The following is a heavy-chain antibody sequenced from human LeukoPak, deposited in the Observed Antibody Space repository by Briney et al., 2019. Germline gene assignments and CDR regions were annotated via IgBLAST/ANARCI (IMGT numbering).Heavy chain of an antibody. CDR3: ARDGSAVAGQFDY. CDR2: IIPILGIA. V-gene: IGHV1-69*04. J-gene: IGHJ4*02. D-gene: IGHD6-19*01. CDR1: GGTFSSYA. Sequence: SVKVSCKASGGTFSSYAISWVRQAPGQGLEWMGRIIPILGIANYAQKFQGRVTITADKSTSTAYMELSSLRSEDTAVYYCARDGSAVAGQFDYWGQGTLVTVSS.